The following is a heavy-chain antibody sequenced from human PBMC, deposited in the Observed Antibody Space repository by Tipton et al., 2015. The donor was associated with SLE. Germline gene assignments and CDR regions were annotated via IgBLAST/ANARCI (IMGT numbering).Heavy chain of an antibody. CDR2: IYHSGST. J-gene: IGHJ3*02. Sequence: GLVKPSETLSLTCAVSGYSISSGYYWGWIRQPPGKGLEWIGSIYHSGSTYYNPSLKSRVTISVDTSKNQLSLKLSSVTAADTAVYYCARDGEWDLLRWAFDIWGQGTMVTVSS. V-gene: IGHV4-38-2*02. CDR1: GYSISSGYY. D-gene: IGHD1-26*01. CDR3: ARDGEWDLLRWAFDI.